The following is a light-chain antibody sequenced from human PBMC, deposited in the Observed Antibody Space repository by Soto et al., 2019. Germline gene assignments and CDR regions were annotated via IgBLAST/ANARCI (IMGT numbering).Light chain of an antibody. V-gene: IGKV3-11*01. CDR3: QERTGWPPWT. J-gene: IGKJ1*01. CDR2: DAS. Sequence: ILLTQSPATLSLSPGGRATLSCRASQSVSLSLAWYQQKPGQAPRLLIYDASKRASGFPARFSGSGSGTDFTLTISSLEPEDFAVYYCQERTGWPPWTFGQGTKVDIK. CDR1: QSVSLS.